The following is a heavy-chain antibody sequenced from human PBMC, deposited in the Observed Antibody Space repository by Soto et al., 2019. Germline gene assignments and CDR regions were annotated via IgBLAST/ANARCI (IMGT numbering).Heavy chain of an antibody. J-gene: IGHJ4*02. Sequence: QVQLVESGGGVVQPGRSLRLSCAVSGFTVSTYGMHWVPQAPGKGLEWVAVISRDGGTKYYVDSVKGRFTISRDNSRNTLFLEMNSLRSDDMAVYYCTGEVASGYWGQGTLVTVSS. V-gene: IGHV3-30*03. D-gene: IGHD2-8*02. CDR2: ISRDGGTK. CDR1: GFTVSTYG. CDR3: TGEVASGY.